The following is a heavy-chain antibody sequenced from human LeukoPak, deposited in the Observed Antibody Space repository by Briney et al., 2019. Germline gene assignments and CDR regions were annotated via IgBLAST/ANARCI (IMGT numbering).Heavy chain of an antibody. CDR3: ARGYCTGGSCLDDY. Sequence: GESLRISCKGSGYSFTTYWIIWVRQMPGKGLEWMGRIDPSNSYTNYSPSFQGHVTISTDKSISTAYLQWSSLKASDTAMYYCARGYCTGGSCLDDYWGQGTLVTVSS. CDR2: IDPSNSYT. D-gene: IGHD2-15*01. J-gene: IGHJ4*02. V-gene: IGHV5-10-1*01. CDR1: GYSFTTYW.